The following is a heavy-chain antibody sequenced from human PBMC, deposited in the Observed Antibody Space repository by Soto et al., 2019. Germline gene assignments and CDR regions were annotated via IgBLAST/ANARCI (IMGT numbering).Heavy chain of an antibody. V-gene: IGHV3-30*18. J-gene: IGHJ4*02. D-gene: IGHD6-19*01. CDR2: ISYDGSNK. CDR1: GFTFSSYG. CDR3: AKVVGSGWYYFDY. Sequence: QVQLVESGGGVVQPGRSLRLSCAASGFTFSSYGMHWVRQAPGKGLEWVAVISYDGSNKYYADSVKGRFTISRDNSKNTLYLQMNSLRAEDTAVYYCAKVVGSGWYYFDYWGQGTLVTVSS.